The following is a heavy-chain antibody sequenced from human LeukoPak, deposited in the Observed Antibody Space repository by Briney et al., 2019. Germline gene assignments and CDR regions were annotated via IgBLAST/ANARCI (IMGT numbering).Heavy chain of an antibody. CDR2: INPNSGGT. CDR3: WKGAIFGVTTRGFGMDV. V-gene: IGHV1-2*02. J-gene: IGHJ6*02. CDR1: GYTFTGYY. Sequence: GASVKVSCKASGYTFTGYYMHWVRQAPGQGVEWMGWINPNSGGTNYAQKFQGGVTMTTDTSISTAYMELSRPRDDATAVFYCWKGAIFGVTTRGFGMDVWGQGTTVTVSS. D-gene: IGHD3-3*01.